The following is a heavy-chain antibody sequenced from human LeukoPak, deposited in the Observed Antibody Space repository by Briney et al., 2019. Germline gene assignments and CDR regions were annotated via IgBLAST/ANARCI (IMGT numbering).Heavy chain of an antibody. CDR2: ISAYSGHA. J-gene: IGHJ4*02. V-gene: IGHV1-18*01. CDR3: ARVLGDGYDPAHY. Sequence: ASVKVSCKAFGYTFTSYGISWVRQAPGQGLEWMGWISAYSGHANYAQELQGRVTMTTDTSTSTAYMELRSLRSDDTAMYYWARVLGDGYDPAHYWGQGTLVTVSS. CDR1: GYTFTSYG. D-gene: IGHD5-12*01.